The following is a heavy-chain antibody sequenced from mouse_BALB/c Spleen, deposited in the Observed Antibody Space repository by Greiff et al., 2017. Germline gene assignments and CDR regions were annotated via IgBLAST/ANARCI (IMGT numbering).Heavy chain of an antibody. CDR2: IDPNSGGT. J-gene: IGHJ3*01. D-gene: IGHD2-3*01. Sequence: QVQLKQPGAELVKPGASVKLSCKASGYTFTSYWMHWVKQRPGRGLEWIGRIDPNSGGTKYNEKFKSKATLTVDKPSSTAYMQLSSLTSEDSAVYYCTREGGYSPFAYWGQGTLVTVSA. CDR3: TREGGYSPFAY. V-gene: IGHV1-62-3*01. CDR1: GYTFTSYW.